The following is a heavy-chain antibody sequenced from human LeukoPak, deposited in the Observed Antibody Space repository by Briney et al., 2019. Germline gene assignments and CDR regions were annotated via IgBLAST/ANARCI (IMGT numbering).Heavy chain of an antibody. Sequence: PGGSLRLPCAASGFTFSSYSMNWVRQAPGKGLEWVSYISSSSSTIYYADSVKGRFTISRDNAKNSLYLQMNSLRAEDTAVYYCAREGYDSSGRDAFDIWGQGTMVTVSS. CDR1: GFTFSSYS. D-gene: IGHD3-22*01. J-gene: IGHJ3*02. V-gene: IGHV3-48*04. CDR3: AREGYDSSGRDAFDI. CDR2: ISSSSSTI.